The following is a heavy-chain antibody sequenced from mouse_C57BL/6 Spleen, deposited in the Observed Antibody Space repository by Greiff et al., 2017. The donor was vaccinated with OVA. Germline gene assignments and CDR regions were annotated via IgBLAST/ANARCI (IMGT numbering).Heavy chain of an antibody. CDR1: GYTFTDYY. V-gene: IGHV1-26*01. D-gene: IGHD2-10*01. CDR3: ARAYYGNYAEDAMDY. Sequence: VQLQQSGPELVKPGASVKISCKASGYTFTDYYMNWVKQSHGKSLEWIGDINPNNGGTSYNQKFKGKATLTVDKSASTAYMELRSLTSEDSAVYYCARAYYGNYAEDAMDYWGQGTSVTVSS. J-gene: IGHJ4*01. CDR2: INPNNGGT.